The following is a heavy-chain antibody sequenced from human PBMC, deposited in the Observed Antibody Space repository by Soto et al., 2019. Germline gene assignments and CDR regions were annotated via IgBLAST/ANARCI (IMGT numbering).Heavy chain of an antibody. Sequence: QVQLQESGPGLVKPSETLSLTCTVSGDSISCYYWSWIRQPPGKGLEWIGYIYYIGGTNYNPSLKSRVTISVDTSKNQFSLKLSSVTAADTAVYYCARRRSYGDSDYWGQGTLVTVSS. CDR2: IYYIGGT. J-gene: IGHJ4*02. CDR1: GDSISCYY. CDR3: ARRRSYGDSDY. V-gene: IGHV4-59*08. D-gene: IGHD4-17*01.